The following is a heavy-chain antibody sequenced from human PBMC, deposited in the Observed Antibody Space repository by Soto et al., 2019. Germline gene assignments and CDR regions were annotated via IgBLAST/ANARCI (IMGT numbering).Heavy chain of an antibody. D-gene: IGHD2-2*01. V-gene: IGHV1-69*01. CDR2: IIPKYGTT. Sequence: QVQLMQSGAAVTKPGSSVKVSCKASGGPFNTFGISWVRQAPGHGLEWLGVIIPKYGTTNYARRFQGRVTITADESTTTAYLELISLRHDDTAIYYCARTRQRRPVFYVDYWGQGTPISGTS. CDR3: ARTRQRRPVFYVDY. CDR1: GGPFNTFG. J-gene: IGHJ4*02.